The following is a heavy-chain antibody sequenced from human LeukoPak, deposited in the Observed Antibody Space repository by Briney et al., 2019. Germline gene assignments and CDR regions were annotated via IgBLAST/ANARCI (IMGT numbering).Heavy chain of an antibody. J-gene: IGHJ4*02. Sequence: GGSLRLSCAASGFTVSSNYMSWVRQAPGKGREWVSVMYSGGSTYYADSVKGRFTISRGNSKNTLYLQMNSLGAEDTAVYSCAGVPLKSGDSFGYWGPGTLVTVSS. CDR3: AGVPLKSGDSFGY. V-gene: IGHV3-53*01. D-gene: IGHD4-17*01. CDR2: MYSGGST. CDR1: GFTVSSNY.